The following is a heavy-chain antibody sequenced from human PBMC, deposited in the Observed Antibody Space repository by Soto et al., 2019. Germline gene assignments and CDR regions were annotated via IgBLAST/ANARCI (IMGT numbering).Heavy chain of an antibody. D-gene: IGHD3-16*01. Sequence: SETLSLTCAVSGDSVSNDNYYWSWIRQPPGKGLEWIGYIYYSGTTNYNSYLKSRLSLSVDMSKNQFSLKLAFVTAADTAVYFCARSQRGRTAFTFDYWGQGALVTVSS. J-gene: IGHJ4*02. CDR2: IYYSGTT. V-gene: IGHV4-61*01. CDR3: ARSQRGRTAFTFDY. CDR1: GDSVSNDNYY.